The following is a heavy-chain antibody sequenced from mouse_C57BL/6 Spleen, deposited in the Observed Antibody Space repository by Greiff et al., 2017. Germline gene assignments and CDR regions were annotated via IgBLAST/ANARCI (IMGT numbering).Heavy chain of an antibody. V-gene: IGHV1-22*01. CDR1: GYTFTDYN. CDR2: INPNNGGT. J-gene: IGHJ4*01. D-gene: IGHD2-13*01. CDR3: ARVTPFTPYYAMDY. Sequence: EVKLMESGPELVKPGASVKMSCKASGYTFTDYNMHWVKQSHGKSLEWIGYINPNNGGTSYNQKFKGKATLTVNKSSSTAYMELRSLTSEDSAVYYCARVTPFTPYYAMDYWGQGTSVTVSS.